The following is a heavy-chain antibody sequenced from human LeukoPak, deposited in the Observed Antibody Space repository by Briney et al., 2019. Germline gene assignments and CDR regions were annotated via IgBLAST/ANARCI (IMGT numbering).Heavy chain of an antibody. J-gene: IGHJ4*02. CDR3: AKSTMVRGTLYDY. Sequence: GGSRRLSCAASGFTFSSYAMSWVRQAPGKGLEWVSSIGSSGATTLYADSVKGRFTISRDNSRNTLYLQMNSLRAEDTAVYYCAKSTMVRGTLYDYWGQGNPVSLSS. CDR2: IGSSGATT. V-gene: IGHV3-23*01. D-gene: IGHD3-10*01. CDR1: GFTFSSYA.